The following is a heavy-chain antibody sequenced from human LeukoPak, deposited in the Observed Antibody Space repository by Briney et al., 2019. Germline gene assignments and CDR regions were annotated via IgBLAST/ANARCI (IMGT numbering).Heavy chain of an antibody. CDR1: GGSISSGGYS. J-gene: IGHJ4*02. V-gene: IGHV4-61*08. Sequence: PSQTLSLTCAVSGGSISSGGYSWSWIRQPPGKGLEWIGYIYYSESTNYNPSLKSRVTISTDTSKSQFSLNLRSVTAEDTGIYYCARGRCRNSGCRPYFDYWGQGTQVTVSS. CDR2: IYYSEST. D-gene: IGHD2/OR15-2a*01. CDR3: ARGRCRNSGCRPYFDY.